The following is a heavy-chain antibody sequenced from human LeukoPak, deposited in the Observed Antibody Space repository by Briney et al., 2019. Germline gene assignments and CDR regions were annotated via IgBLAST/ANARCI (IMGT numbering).Heavy chain of an antibody. CDR3: ARTPRGWYRWGYCDY. D-gene: IGHD6-19*01. Sequence: PGGSLRLSCAASGFTVSSNYMSWVRQAPGKGLEWVSVIYSGGSTYYADSVKGRFTISRDNSKNTLYLQMNSLRAEDTAVYYCARTPRGWYRWGYCDYWGQGTLVTVSS. V-gene: IGHV3-53*01. CDR1: GFTVSSNY. CDR2: IYSGGST. J-gene: IGHJ4*02.